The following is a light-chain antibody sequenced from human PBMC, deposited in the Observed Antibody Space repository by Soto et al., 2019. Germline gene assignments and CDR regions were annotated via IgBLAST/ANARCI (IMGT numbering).Light chain of an antibody. CDR3: QQGYTKSPLT. Sequence: DIQMTQSPSSLSASVGDRVTITCQASQDISNYLNWYQQKPGKAPKLLIYDASNLETGVPSRFSGSGSGTDFTLTISSLQAEDFATYYCQQGYTKSPLTFAGGTKVDIK. CDR1: QDISNY. CDR2: DAS. J-gene: IGKJ4*01. V-gene: IGKV1-33*01.